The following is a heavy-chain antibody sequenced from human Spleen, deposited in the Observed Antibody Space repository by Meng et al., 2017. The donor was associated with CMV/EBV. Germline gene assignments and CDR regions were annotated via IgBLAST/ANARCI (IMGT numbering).Heavy chain of an antibody. CDR2: MFSSGSP. CDR3: AGTSGERDSYFYAVGV. J-gene: IGHJ6*04. V-gene: IGHV4-39*02. D-gene: IGHD7-27*01. Sequence: SETLSLTSSVASGSISSRNYYWGWLRHSPRKGLEWIGSMFSSGSPYYNPSLKSRLTITIDPSKNHFSLRLSSVSAADTAVYYCAGTSGERDSYFYAVGVWGEGTTVTVSS. CDR1: SGSISSRNYY.